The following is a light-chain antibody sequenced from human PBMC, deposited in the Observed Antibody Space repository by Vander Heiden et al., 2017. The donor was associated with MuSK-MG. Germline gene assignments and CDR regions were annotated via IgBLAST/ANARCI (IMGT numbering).Light chain of an antibody. J-gene: IGKJ4*01. CDR1: QSVNSY. Sequence: EIVLTQSPATLSLSPGERATLSCRASQSVNSYLVWFQQKPGQAPRLLIYDASNRATGIPARFSGSGSGTDFTLTIASLEPEDSAVYYCQQRRNWPLTFGAGTKVEI. CDR2: DAS. CDR3: QQRRNWPLT. V-gene: IGKV3-11*01.